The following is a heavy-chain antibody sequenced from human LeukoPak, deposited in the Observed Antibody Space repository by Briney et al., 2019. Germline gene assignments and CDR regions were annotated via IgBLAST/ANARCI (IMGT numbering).Heavy chain of an antibody. CDR1: GYYFPSYW. CDR3: ARPNYYGSGSPAGY. V-gene: IGHV5-51*01. Sequence: GESLKISCKGSGYYFPSYWIGWVRQTLGKGLEWMGIIYPGDSDTTYSPSFQGQVTISADKSISTAYLQWSSLKASDTAMYYCARPNYYGSGSPAGYWGQGTLVTVSS. J-gene: IGHJ4*02. CDR2: IYPGDSDT. D-gene: IGHD3-10*01.